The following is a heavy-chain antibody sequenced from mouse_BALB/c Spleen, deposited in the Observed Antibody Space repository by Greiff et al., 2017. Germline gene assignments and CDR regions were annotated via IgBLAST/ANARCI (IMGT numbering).Heavy chain of an antibody. CDR3: ASIYYDYGFAY. CDR2: IWGDGST. J-gene: IGHJ3*01. Sequence: QVQLQQSGPGLVAPSQSLCITCTVSGFSLTGYGVNWVRQPPGKGLEWLGMIWGDGSTDYNSALKSRLSISKDNSKSQVFLKMNSLQTDDTARYYCASIYYDYGFAYWGQGTLVTVSA. V-gene: IGHV2-6-7*01. CDR1: GFSLTGYG. D-gene: IGHD2-4*01.